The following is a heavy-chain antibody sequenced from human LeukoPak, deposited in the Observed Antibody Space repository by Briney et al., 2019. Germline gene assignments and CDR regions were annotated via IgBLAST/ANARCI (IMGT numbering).Heavy chain of an antibody. CDR3: ARSQNYYGSGDY. D-gene: IGHD3-10*01. CDR1: GDSVSNGNYY. J-gene: IGHJ4*02. V-gene: IGHV4-61*03. Sequence: SETLSLTCTVSGDSVSNGNYYWSWLRQPPGKALEWTGYIYYTGKTYYNPSLEGRVTILVDTSRNHFSVKLSSVTAADTAVYYCARSQNYYGSGDYWSQGTLVTVSS. CDR2: IYYTGKT.